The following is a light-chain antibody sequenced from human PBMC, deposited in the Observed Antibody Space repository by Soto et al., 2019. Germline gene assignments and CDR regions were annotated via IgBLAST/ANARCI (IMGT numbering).Light chain of an antibody. V-gene: IGKV3D-7*01. J-gene: IGKJ2*01. CDR1: QSVSSSY. Sequence: PGERVTLSCRASQSVSSSYLTWYQQKPGQAPRLLIYGASTRATSIPARFSGSGSGTDFTLTISSLQPEDFAVYYCQQDYYVSPFGQGTNLDIK. CDR3: QQDYYVSP. CDR2: GAS.